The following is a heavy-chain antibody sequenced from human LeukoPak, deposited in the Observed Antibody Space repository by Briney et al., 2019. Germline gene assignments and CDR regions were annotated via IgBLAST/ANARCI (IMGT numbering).Heavy chain of an antibody. J-gene: IGHJ4*02. CDR1: GFTFSSYS. Sequence: PGGSLRLSCAASGFTFSSYSINWVRQAPGKGLEWVSYISSSSSTIYYADSVKGRFTISRDNAKNSLYLQMNSLRDEDTAVYYCARDLRYDSSGYPDYWCQGTLVTVSS. V-gene: IGHV3-48*02. CDR2: ISSSSSTI. CDR3: ARDLRYDSSGYPDY. D-gene: IGHD3-22*01.